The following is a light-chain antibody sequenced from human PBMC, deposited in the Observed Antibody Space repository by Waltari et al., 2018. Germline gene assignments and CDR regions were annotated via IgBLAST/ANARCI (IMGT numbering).Light chain of an antibody. Sequence: DIQMTQSPSTLSASVGDRVTITCRASQSISSWVAWYQQKPGTPPKLLIYKASTLETGVPSRFSGSGFGTEFTLTISSLQPDDFATYYCQQYNTYSAFGPGTKVDI. V-gene: IGKV1-5*03. CDR2: KAS. J-gene: IGKJ3*01. CDR3: QQYNTYSA. CDR1: QSISSW.